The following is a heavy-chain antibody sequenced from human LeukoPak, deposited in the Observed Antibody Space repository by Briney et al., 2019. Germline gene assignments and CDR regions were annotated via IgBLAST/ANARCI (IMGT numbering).Heavy chain of an antibody. V-gene: IGHV3-9*01. D-gene: IGHD1-14*01. J-gene: IGHJ6*02. CDR1: GFTVSSNY. CDR2: ISWNSGSI. Sequence: GGSLRLCCAASGFTVSSNYRSWVRQAPGKGLEWVSGISWNSGSIGYADSVKGRFTISRDNAKNSLYLQMNSLRAEDTALYYCAKDIREGIPPSYYYGMDVWGQGTTVTVSS. CDR3: AKDIREGIPPSYYYGMDV.